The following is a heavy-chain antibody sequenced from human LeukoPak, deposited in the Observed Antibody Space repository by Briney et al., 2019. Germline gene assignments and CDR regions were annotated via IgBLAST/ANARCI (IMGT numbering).Heavy chain of an antibody. CDR1: GGSINSTKW. V-gene: IGHV4-4*02. D-gene: IGHD3-22*01. CDR2: IYHSGGT. CDR3: ARTENSGYHDY. Sequence: PSGTLSLTCAVSGGSINSTKWWTWVRQPPGKGLEWIGEIYHSGGTNYNPSLKSRVTISADKSRNQFSLKLYSVTAADTAVYYCARTENSGYHDYWGQGTLVTVSS. J-gene: IGHJ4*02.